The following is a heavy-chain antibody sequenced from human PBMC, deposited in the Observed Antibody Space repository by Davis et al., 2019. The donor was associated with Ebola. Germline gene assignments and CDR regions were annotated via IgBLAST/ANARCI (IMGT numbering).Heavy chain of an antibody. Sequence: GGSLRLSCAASGFTVSSNYMSWVRQAPGKGLEWVSVIYSGGSTYYADSVKGRFTISRDNAKNSLYLQMNSLRDEDTAVYYCARHLVWQQLRLGFDPWGQGTLVTVSS. D-gene: IGHD6-13*01. CDR1: GFTVSSNY. CDR3: ARHLVWQQLRLGFDP. J-gene: IGHJ5*02. V-gene: IGHV3-53*01. CDR2: IYSGGST.